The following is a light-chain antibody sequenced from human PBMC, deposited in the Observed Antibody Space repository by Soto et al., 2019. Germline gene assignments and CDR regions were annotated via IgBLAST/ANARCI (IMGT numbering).Light chain of an antibody. J-gene: IGLJ2*01. CDR2: DDS. CDR1: NIGRKS. CDR3: QVWDSSSDLVI. V-gene: IGLV3-21*02. Sequence: SYELTQPPSVSVAPGQTARITCGGNNIGRKSVHWNQQKPGQAPVLVVYDDSDRPSGIPARFSGSNSGNTATLTISRVEAGDEAVYYCQVWDSSSDLVIFGGGTQLTVL.